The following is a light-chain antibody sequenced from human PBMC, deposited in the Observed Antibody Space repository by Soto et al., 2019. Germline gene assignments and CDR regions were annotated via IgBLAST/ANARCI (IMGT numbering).Light chain of an antibody. CDR1: QSLSTSY. J-gene: IGKJ3*01. V-gene: IGKV3-20*01. CDR2: GAS. CDR3: QQYGSSPLFT. Sequence: EIVLTQSPATLSLSPGERATLSCRASQSLSTSYLAWYQQKPGQAPRLLIYGASSRATGIPDRFSGSGSGPDFTLTISRLEPEDFAVYYCQQYGSSPLFTFGPGTKVDIK.